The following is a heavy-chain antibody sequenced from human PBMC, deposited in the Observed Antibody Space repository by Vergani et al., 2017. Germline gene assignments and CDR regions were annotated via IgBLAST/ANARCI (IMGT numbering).Heavy chain of an antibody. Sequence: EVQLLESGGGLVQPGGSLRLSCAASGFTSSSYAMRWVRQAPGKGLEWVSAISGSGGSTYYADSVKGRFTISRDNCKNTLYLQMNSLRAEDTAVYYCAKDRAIAVLTFDYWGQGTLVTVSS. J-gene: IGHJ4*02. CDR3: AKDRAIAVLTFDY. CDR2: ISGSGGST. CDR1: GFTSSSYA. V-gene: IGHV3-23*01. D-gene: IGHD2-15*01.